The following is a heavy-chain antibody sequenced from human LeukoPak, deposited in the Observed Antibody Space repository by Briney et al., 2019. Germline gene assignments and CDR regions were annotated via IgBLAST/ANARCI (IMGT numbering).Heavy chain of an antibody. CDR1: GFTVSSNY. V-gene: IGHV3-30*03. D-gene: IGHD2-2*02. Sequence: GGSLRLSCAASGFTVSSNYMSWVRQAPGKGLEWVAVISYHGRDQYYADSVKGRFTISRDNSKSTLSLQMNSLRAEDTAVYYCAGQDCSSGSCYNDYWGQGALVTVSS. J-gene: IGHJ4*02. CDR2: ISYHGRDQ. CDR3: AGQDCSSGSCYNDY.